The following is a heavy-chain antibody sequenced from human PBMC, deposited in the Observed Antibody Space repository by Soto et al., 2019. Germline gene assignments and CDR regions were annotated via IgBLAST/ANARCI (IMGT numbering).Heavy chain of an antibody. CDR2: IYYSGRT. CDR1: GGSINSDAFY. D-gene: IGHD6-6*01. Sequence: SETLSLTCTVSGGSINSDAFYWSWTRQPPGKGLEWIGHIYYSGRTYYNPSLESRLTISLDTSKNQFSLRLTSVTASDTAVYYCARDRSNSPDYFDYWGRGTLVTVSS. V-gene: IGHV4-30-4*01. CDR3: ARDRSNSPDYFDY. J-gene: IGHJ4*02.